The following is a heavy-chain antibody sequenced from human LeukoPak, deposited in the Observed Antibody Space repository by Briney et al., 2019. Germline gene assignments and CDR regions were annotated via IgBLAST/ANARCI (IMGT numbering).Heavy chain of an antibody. CDR1: GGSISIYY. Sequence: SETLSLTCTVSGGSISIYYWSWIRQPPGKGLEWIRYIYYSGTHYNPSLKSRATISVDASKNQLSLRLTSVTAADTAVYYCARHDEGDNDRWFDPWGQGILVTVSS. V-gene: IGHV4-59*08. J-gene: IGHJ5*02. D-gene: IGHD2-21*02. CDR2: IYYSGT. CDR3: ARHDEGDNDRWFDP.